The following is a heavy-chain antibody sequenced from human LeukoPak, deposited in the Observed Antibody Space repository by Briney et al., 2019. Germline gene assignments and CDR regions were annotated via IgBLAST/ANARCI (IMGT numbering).Heavy chain of an antibody. D-gene: IGHD4-17*01. CDR2: IYYSGST. V-gene: IGHV4-59*01. CDR3: ARLSYGDYVGGFDY. J-gene: IGHJ4*02. CDR1: GGSISSYY. Sequence: PSETLSLTCTVSGGSISSYYWSWIRQPPGKGLEWIGYIYYSGSTNYNPSLKSRVTISVDTSKNQFSLKLSSVTAADTAVYYCARLSYGDYVGGFDYWGQGTLVTVSS.